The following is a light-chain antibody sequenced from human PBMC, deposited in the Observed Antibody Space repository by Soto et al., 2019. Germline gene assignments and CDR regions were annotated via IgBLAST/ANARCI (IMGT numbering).Light chain of an antibody. Sequence: DIQMTQSPSSLTASVGDRVTITCRASQGIRDDVAWYQQKPGKAPKRLIYAASGLQSGVPSRFSGSGFGTEFSLTITSLQPEDFATYYCLQHRTYPFTFGPGTKVDIK. CDR2: AAS. J-gene: IGKJ3*01. CDR1: QGIRDD. CDR3: LQHRTYPFT. V-gene: IGKV1-17*01.